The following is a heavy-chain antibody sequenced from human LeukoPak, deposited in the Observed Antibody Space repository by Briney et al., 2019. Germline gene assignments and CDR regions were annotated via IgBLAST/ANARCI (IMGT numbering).Heavy chain of an antibody. D-gene: IGHD6-19*01. J-gene: IGHJ4*02. V-gene: IGHV1-2*04. CDR1: GYTFTGYY. Sequence: GASVKVSCKASGYTFTGYYMHWVRQAPGQGLEWMGWINPNSGGTNYAQKFQGWVTMTRDTSISTAYMELSRLRSDDTAVYYCARGMQSGWEAVAGDYWGQGTLVTVSS. CDR2: INPNSGGT. CDR3: ARGMQSGWEAVAGDY.